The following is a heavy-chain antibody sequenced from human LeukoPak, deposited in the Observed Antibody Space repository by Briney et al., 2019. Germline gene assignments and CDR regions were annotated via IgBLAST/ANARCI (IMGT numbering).Heavy chain of an antibody. CDR3: ANYCSSSSCHTRRAFDI. CDR1: GGSISSSNW. CDR2: IYYSRST. V-gene: IGHV4-4*02. Sequence: SGTLSLTCAVSGGSISSSNWWSWVRQPPGKGLEWIGSIYYSRSTYYSPSLKSRVAISVDTSKNQFSLKLSSVTAADTAVYYCANYCSSSSCHTRRAFDIWGQGTMVTVSS. J-gene: IGHJ3*02. D-gene: IGHD2-2*02.